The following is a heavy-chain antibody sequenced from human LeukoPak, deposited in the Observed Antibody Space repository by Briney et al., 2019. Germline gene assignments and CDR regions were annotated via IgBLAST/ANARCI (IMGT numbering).Heavy chain of an antibody. Sequence: GGSLRLSCAASGFTFDDYGMSWVRQAPGKGLEWVSGINWNGGSTGYAGSVKGRFTISRDNAKNSLYLQMNSLRAEDTALYYCARDGTTGDYFDYWGQGTLVTVSS. CDR2: INWNGGST. CDR1: GFTFDDYG. D-gene: IGHD4-17*01. CDR3: ARDGTTGDYFDY. J-gene: IGHJ4*02. V-gene: IGHV3-20*04.